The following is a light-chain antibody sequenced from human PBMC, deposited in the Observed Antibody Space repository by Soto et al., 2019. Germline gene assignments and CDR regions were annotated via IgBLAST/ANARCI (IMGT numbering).Light chain of an antibody. Sequence: DIQMTQSPSTLSASVGDRVTITCRASQSISAGLAWYQQKPGKAPKLLIYKASSLESGVPSRFSGSGSGTEFTLTISSLQHDDFATYYCQQYNNYGSWTFGQGTKVEIK. J-gene: IGKJ1*01. V-gene: IGKV1-5*03. CDR1: QSISAG. CDR3: QQYNNYGSWT. CDR2: KAS.